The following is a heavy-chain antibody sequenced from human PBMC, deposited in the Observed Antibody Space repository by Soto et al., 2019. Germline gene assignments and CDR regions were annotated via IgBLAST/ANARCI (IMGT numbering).Heavy chain of an antibody. CDR3: ARGHPGAVTMIVVVTEDY. J-gene: IGHJ4*02. V-gene: IGHV3-23*01. Sequence: GGSLRLSCAASGFIFSSYVMSWVRQAPGKGLEWVSGISGSGDSTYYADSVKGRFTISRDNSKNTLYLQMNSLRAEDTAVYYCARGHPGAVTMIVVVTEDYWGQGTLVTVSS. CDR1: GFIFSSYV. CDR2: ISGSGDST. D-gene: IGHD3-22*01.